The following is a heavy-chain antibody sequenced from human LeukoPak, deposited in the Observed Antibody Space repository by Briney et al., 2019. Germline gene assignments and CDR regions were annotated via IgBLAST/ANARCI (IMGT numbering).Heavy chain of an antibody. CDR2: INHSGST. V-gene: IGHV4-34*01. CDR1: GGSFSGYY. J-gene: IGHJ4*02. D-gene: IGHD6-19*01. Sequence: TASETLSLTCAVYGGSFSGYYWGWIRQPPGKGLEWIGEINHSGSTNYNPSLKSRVTISVDTSKNQFSLKLSSVTAADTAVYYCARSPGGLALYFDYWGQGTLVTVSS. CDR3: ARSPGGLALYFDY.